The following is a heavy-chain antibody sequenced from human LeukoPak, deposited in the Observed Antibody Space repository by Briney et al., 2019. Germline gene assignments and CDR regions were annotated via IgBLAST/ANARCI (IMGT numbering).Heavy chain of an antibody. CDR3: TRDPCALDF. V-gene: IGHV3-21*05. CDR2: IRRDGSHI. Sequence: GGSLRLSCAASGFTFSSYSMNWVRQAPGKGLEWISYIRRDGSHIYNAHSVEGRLIIARDKAKNSLYLQMDSLRVEDTAVYYCTRDPCALDFWGKENVVTVST. J-gene: IGHJ4*02. CDR1: GFTFSSYS.